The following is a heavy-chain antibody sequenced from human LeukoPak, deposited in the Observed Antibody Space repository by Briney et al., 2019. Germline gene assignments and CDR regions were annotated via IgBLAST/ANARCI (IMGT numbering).Heavy chain of an antibody. CDR2: IYHSGST. Sequence: SETLSLTCAVSGGSISSSNWWNWVRQPPGKGLEWIGEIYHSGSTNYNPSLKSRVTISVDKSKNQFSLKLSSVTAADTAVYYCARDNSVRDEAWWFNPWGQGTLVTVSS. D-gene: IGHD5-24*01. V-gene: IGHV4-4*02. CDR3: ARDNSVRDEAWWFNP. J-gene: IGHJ5*02. CDR1: GGSISSSNW.